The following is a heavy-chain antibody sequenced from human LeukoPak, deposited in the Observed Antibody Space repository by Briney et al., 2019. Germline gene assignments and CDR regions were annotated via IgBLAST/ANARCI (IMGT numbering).Heavy chain of an antibody. V-gene: IGHV3-9*01. CDR1: GFIFDDYS. CDR2: ISWNSDSK. CDR3: ASSVELVRGYFDF. J-gene: IGHJ4*02. Sequence: PGGSMRLSCAASGFIFDDYSMHWVRQAPEKGLEWVSGISWNSDSKDYADSVKGRFTISRDNAKNSLFLQVNSLRTEDTALYYCASSVELVRGYFDFWGQGTLVTVSS. D-gene: IGHD1-1*01.